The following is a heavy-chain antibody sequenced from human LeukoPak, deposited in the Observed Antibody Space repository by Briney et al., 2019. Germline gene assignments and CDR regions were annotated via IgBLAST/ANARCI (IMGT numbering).Heavy chain of an antibody. J-gene: IGHJ4*02. CDR2: ISSSSSSI. CDR3: ARASGDIVETATMGSY. Sequence: PGGSLRLSCAASGFTFNSYSMNWIRQAPGKGLECVSSISSSSSSIYYADSVKGRFTMPRDNSNNSLYLQMNRLRAEDTAVYYCARASGDIVETATMGSYWGQGTLVTVSS. D-gene: IGHD5-18*01. CDR1: GFTFNSYS. V-gene: IGHV3-21*01.